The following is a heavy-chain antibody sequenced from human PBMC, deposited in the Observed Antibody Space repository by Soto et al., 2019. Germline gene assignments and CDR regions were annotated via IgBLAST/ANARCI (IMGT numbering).Heavy chain of an antibody. CDR3: ARIISGGHFDY. J-gene: IGHJ4*02. CDR2: INPSGGST. Sequence: ASVKVSCKAFGYTFTSYYMHWVRQAPGQGLEWMGIINPSGGSTSYAQKFQGRVTMTRDTSTSTVYMELSSLGSEDTAVYYCARIISGGHFDYWGQGTLVTVPS. CDR1: GYTFTSYY. D-gene: IGHD2-15*01. V-gene: IGHV1-46*01.